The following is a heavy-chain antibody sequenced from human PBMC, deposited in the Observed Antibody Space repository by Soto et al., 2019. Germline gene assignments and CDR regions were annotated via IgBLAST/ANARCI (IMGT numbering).Heavy chain of an antibody. J-gene: IGHJ3*02. Sequence: SETLSLTCTVSGGSISSYDWSWIRQPPGKGLEWIGYIYYSGSTNYNPSLKSRVTISVDTSKNQFSLKLSSVTAADTAVYYCARDLGIVVVDTGAFDIWGQGTMVTVSS. V-gene: IGHV4-59*01. D-gene: IGHD6-19*01. CDR2: IYYSGST. CDR1: GGSISSYD. CDR3: ARDLGIVVVDTGAFDI.